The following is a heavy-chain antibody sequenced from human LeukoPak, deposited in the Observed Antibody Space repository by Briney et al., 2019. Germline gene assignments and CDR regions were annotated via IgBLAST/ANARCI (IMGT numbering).Heavy chain of an antibody. CDR1: GFTFSSYW. J-gene: IGHJ3*02. D-gene: IGHD2-2*01. CDR2: INSDGSST. Sequence: GGSLRLSCAASGFTFSSYWMHWVRQVPGKGLVWVSRINSDGSSTSYADSVKGRFTISRDNAENTLYVQMNSLRAEDTAVYYCSTSSGHAFDIWGRGTMVTVS. V-gene: IGHV3-74*01. CDR3: STSSGHAFDI.